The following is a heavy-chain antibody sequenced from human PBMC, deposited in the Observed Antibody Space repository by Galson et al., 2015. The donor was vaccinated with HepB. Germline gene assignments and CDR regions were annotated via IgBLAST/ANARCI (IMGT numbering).Heavy chain of an antibody. CDR2: MNPNSGNT. V-gene: IGHV1-8*01. CDR3: ARSPYAKAYYYYYYGMDV. CDR1: GYTFTSYD. J-gene: IGHJ6*02. D-gene: IGHD2-2*01. Sequence: SVKVSCKASGYTFTSYDINWVRQATGQGLEWMGWMNPNSGNTGYAQKFQGRVTMTRNTSISTAYMELSSLRSEDTAVYYCARSPYAKAYYYYYYGMDVWGQGTTVTVSS.